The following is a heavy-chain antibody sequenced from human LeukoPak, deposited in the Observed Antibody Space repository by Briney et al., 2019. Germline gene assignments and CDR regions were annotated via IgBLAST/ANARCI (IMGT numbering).Heavy chain of an antibody. Sequence: ASVTVSCTASGYTFTSYGISWVRQAPGQGLEWMGWISAYNGNTNHAQKLQGRVTMTTDTSTSTAYMELRSPRSDDTAVYYCARASGYCSSTSCSRSPFDPWGQGTLVTVSS. D-gene: IGHD2-2*01. J-gene: IGHJ5*02. CDR1: GYTFTSYG. CDR3: ARASGYCSSTSCSRSPFDP. V-gene: IGHV1-18*01. CDR2: ISAYNGNT.